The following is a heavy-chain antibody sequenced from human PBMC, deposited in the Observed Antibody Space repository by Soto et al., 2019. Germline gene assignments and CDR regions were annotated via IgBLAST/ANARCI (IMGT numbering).Heavy chain of an antibody. V-gene: IGHV3-48*03. CDR3: AKEATNINNFDY. Sequence: EVQLVESGGGLVQPGGSLRLSCAASGFTFDNYEMNWVRQAPGKGLEWLSYISSVGSTTNYADSVKGRFTISRDNAKNSLYLQMNSLRAEDTAIYYCAKEATNINNFDYWGQGTLVTVSS. CDR2: ISSVGSTT. D-gene: IGHD1-26*01. J-gene: IGHJ4*02. CDR1: GFTFDNYE.